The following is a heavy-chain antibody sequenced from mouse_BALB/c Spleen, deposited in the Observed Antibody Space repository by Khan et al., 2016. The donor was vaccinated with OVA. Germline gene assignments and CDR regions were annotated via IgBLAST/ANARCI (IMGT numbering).Heavy chain of an antibody. CDR1: GFTFSSFG. Sequence: EVELVESGGGLVQPGGSRKLSCAASGFTFSSFGIHWVRQAPKKGLEWVAYISSGSSTIYYVDTVKGRFTIFRDLPKNTLFLQMTSLRSEDTAMYYCARSGGNFHWYFDVWVAGTSVTVSS. J-gene: IGHJ1*01. CDR2: ISSGSSTI. V-gene: IGHV5-17*02. D-gene: IGHD2-1*01. CDR3: ARSGGNFHWYFDV.